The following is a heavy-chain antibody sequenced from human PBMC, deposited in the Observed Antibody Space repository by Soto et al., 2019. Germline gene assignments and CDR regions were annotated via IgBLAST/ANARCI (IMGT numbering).Heavy chain of an antibody. Sequence: EVQLLGSGGTLVQPGDSLRLSCAASGFTFNTFAMSWVRQSSGKGLEWVAAVSGSGSSTYYADSVKGRFTVSRDNSKNMVYLQMNSLRAEDTALYYCAKDRHSGNYYPRGTEYWGQGTLVTVSS. V-gene: IGHV3-23*01. D-gene: IGHD1-26*01. J-gene: IGHJ4*02. CDR1: GFTFNTFA. CDR2: VSGSGSST. CDR3: AKDRHSGNYYPRGTEY.